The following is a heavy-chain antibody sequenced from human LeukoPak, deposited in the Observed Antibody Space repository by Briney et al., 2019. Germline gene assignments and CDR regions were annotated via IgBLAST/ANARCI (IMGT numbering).Heavy chain of an antibody. V-gene: IGHV1-18*01. J-gene: IGHJ3*02. CDR2: ISAHNGNT. CDR1: GGTFSSYA. D-gene: IGHD6-19*01. CDR3: ARFGLGKHIEVAGIPFDI. Sequence: ASVKVSCKASGGTFSSYAISWVRQAPGQGLEWMGWISAHNGNTNYAQKLQGRVTMTTDTSTSTAYMELRSLRSDDTAVYYCARFGLGKHIEVAGIPFDIWGQGTMVTVSS.